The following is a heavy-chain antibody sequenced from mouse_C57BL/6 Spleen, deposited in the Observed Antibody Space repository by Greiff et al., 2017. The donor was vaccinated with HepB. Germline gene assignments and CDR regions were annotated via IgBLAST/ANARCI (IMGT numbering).Heavy chain of an antibody. CDR3: ARGATTVVAPFDY. D-gene: IGHD1-1*01. V-gene: IGHV1-50*01. CDR1: GYTFTSYW. Sequence: QVQLQQPGAELVKPGASVKLSCKASGYTFTSYWMQWVKQRPGQGLEWIGEIDPSNSYTNYNQKFKGKATLTVDTSSSTAYMQRSSLTSEASAVYSCARGATTVVAPFDYWGQGTTLTVSS. CDR2: IDPSNSYT. J-gene: IGHJ2*01.